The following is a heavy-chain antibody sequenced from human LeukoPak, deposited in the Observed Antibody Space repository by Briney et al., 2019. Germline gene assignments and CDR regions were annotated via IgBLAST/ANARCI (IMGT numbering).Heavy chain of an antibody. CDR1: GGTFSSYA. D-gene: IGHD5-24*01. J-gene: IGHJ4*02. CDR2: IIPILGIA. Sequence: ASVKVSCKASGGTFSSYAISWVRQAPGQGLEWMGRIIPILGIANYAQKFQGRVTITADKSTSTAYMELSSLRSEDTAVYYCARDELQDDPGYWGQGTLVTVSS. CDR3: ARDELQDDPGY. V-gene: IGHV1-69*04.